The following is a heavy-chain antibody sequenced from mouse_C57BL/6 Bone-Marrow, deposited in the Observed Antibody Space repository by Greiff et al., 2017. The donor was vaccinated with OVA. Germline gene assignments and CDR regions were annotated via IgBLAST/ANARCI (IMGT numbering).Heavy chain of an antibody. J-gene: IGHJ4*01. CDR3: ARDITTVVATDYAMDY. CDR1: GYTFTSYW. D-gene: IGHD1-1*01. CDR2: IYPGSGST. V-gene: IGHV1-55*01. Sequence: QVQLQQPGAELVKPGASVKMSCKASGYTFTSYWITWVKQRPGQGLEWIGDIYPGSGSTNYNEKFKSKATLTVDTSSSTAYMQLSSLTSEDSAVYYCARDITTVVATDYAMDYWGQGTSVTVSS.